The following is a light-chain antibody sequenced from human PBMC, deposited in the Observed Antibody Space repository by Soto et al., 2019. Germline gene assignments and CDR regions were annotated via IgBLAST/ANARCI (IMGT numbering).Light chain of an antibody. CDR3: QHYGRSLWT. V-gene: IGKV3-20*01. Sequence: EIVLTQCPGTLSLSPGERATLSCRASQSVSSYYLAWYQQKPGQAPRLLIYGTSSRATGTPDRFSGSGSGTDFTLTIRRLEPEDFAVYYCQHYGRSLWTFGQGTKVEIK. CDR1: QSVSSYY. CDR2: GTS. J-gene: IGKJ1*01.